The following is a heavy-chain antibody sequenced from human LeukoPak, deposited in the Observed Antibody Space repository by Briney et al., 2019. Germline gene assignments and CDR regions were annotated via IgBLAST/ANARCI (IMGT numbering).Heavy chain of an antibody. J-gene: IGHJ6*02. Sequence: GGSLRLSRTASGFTFGDYAMSWVRQAPGKGLEWVGFIRSKGYGGTTEYAASVKGRFTISRDDSKSIAYLQMNSLKTEDTAVYYCTRDIVVVVAATGYYYYYGMDVWGQGTTVTVSS. CDR2: IRSKGYGGTT. CDR1: GFTFGDYA. CDR3: TRDIVVVVAATGYYYYYGMDV. V-gene: IGHV3-49*04. D-gene: IGHD2-15*01.